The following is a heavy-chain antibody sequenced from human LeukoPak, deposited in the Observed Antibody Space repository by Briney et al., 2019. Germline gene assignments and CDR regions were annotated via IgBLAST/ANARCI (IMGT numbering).Heavy chain of an antibody. D-gene: IGHD3-3*01. Sequence: PGGSLRLSCAASGFTFSSHWMHWVRQAPGKGLVWVSFINNDGGVTSYADSVKGRFTISRDNAKNTLYLQINSLRAEDTAVYYCARTIFGVVTHAFDIWGQGTMVTVSS. V-gene: IGHV3-74*01. CDR2: INNDGGVT. CDR3: ARTIFGVVTHAFDI. J-gene: IGHJ3*02. CDR1: GFTFSSHW.